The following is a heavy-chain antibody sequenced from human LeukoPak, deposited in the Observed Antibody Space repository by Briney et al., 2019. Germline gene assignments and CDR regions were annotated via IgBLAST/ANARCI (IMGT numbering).Heavy chain of an antibody. CDR3: ARDRDIVVVTAFYYFDY. V-gene: IGHV1-69*05. CDR2: IIPIFGTA. CDR1: GGTFSSYA. Sequence: SVKVSCKASGGTFSSYAISWVRQAPGQGLEWMGGIIPIFGTANYAQKFQGRVTITTDESTSTAYMELSSLRSEDTAVYYCARDRDIVVVTAFYYFDYWGQGTLVTVSS. D-gene: IGHD2-21*02. J-gene: IGHJ4*02.